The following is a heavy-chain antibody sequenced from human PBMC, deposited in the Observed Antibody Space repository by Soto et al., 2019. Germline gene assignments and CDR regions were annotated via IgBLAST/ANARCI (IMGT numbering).Heavy chain of an antibody. CDR2: ISNDGSKK. CDR3: ARDQFLDAFDI. CDR1: GFIFSSYS. J-gene: IGHJ3*02. D-gene: IGHD2-21*01. V-gene: IGHV3-30-3*01. Sequence: QVQLVESGGGVVQPGRSLRLSCAASGFIFSSYSMHWVRQAPGKGLEWVAIISNDGSKKYSVDSVKGRFTISRDNSNNTLSLQMNSLRAEDTAVYYCARDQFLDAFDIWGQGTMVTVSS.